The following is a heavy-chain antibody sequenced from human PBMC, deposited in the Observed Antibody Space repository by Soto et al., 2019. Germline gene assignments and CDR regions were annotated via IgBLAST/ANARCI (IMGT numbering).Heavy chain of an antibody. D-gene: IGHD2-15*01. V-gene: IGHV4-30-4*01. CDR2: IYYSGST. CDR3: ARAPLLVEGTAPFDY. Sequence: SETLSLTCTVSGGSISSGDYYWSWIRQPPGKGLEWIGYIYYSGSTYYNPSLKSRVTISVDTSKNQFSLKLSSVTAADTAVYYCARAPLLVEGTAPFDYWGQGTLVTVSS. CDR1: GGSISSGDYY. J-gene: IGHJ4*02.